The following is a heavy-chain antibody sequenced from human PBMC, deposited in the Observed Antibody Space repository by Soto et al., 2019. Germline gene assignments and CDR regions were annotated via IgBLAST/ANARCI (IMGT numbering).Heavy chain of an antibody. J-gene: IGHJ4*02. CDR1: GFTFSSYW. CDR3: AKIRSAGEPDY. CDR2: IKQDGSEK. V-gene: IGHV3-7*01. Sequence: LRLSCAASGFTFSSYWMSWVRQAPGKGLEWVANIKQDGSEKYYVDSVKGRFTISRDNAKNSLFLQMNSLRAEDTAVYYCAKIRSAGEPDYWGQGTLVTVSS.